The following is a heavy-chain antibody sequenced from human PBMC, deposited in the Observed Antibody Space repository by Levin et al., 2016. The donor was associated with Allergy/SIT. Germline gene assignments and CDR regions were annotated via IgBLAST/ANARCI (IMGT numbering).Heavy chain of an antibody. J-gene: IGHJ5*02. CDR3: ARTHLYYYDSSGYGYGWFDP. D-gene: IGHD3-22*01. CDR2: IYYSGST. V-gene: IGHV4-59*01. Sequence: WIRQPPGKGLEWIGYIYYSGSTNYNPSLKSRVTISVDTSKNQFSLKLSSVTAADTAVYYCARTHLYYYDSSGYGYGWFDPWGQGTLVTVSS.